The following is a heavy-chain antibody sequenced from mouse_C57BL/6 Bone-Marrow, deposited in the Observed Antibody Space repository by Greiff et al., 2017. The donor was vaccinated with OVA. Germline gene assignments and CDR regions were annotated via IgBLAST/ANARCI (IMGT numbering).Heavy chain of an antibody. J-gene: IGHJ1*03. CDR1: GFSLTSYG. CDR3: ARLRLTYWYFDV. V-gene: IGHV2-2*01. CDR2: IWSGGST. Sequence: QVHVKQSGPGLVQPSQSLSITCTVSGFSLTSYGVHWVRQSPGKGLEWLGVIWSGGSTDYNAAFISRLSISKDNSKSQVFFKMNSLQADDTAIYYCARLRLTYWYFDVWGTGTTVTVSS. D-gene: IGHD2-12*01.